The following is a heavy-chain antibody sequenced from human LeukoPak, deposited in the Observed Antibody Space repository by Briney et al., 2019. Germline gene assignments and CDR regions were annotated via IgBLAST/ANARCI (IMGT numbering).Heavy chain of an antibody. Sequence: GGSLRLSCAASGFTFRSYGMSWVRQAPGKGLEWVSGISGSGGSTYYADSVKGRFTISRENAKNSLYLQMNSLRAGDTAVYYCARVAPAGKGFDYWGQGTLVTVSS. CDR2: ISGSGGST. CDR1: GFTFRSYG. V-gene: IGHV3-23*01. D-gene: IGHD6-13*01. J-gene: IGHJ4*02. CDR3: ARVAPAGKGFDY.